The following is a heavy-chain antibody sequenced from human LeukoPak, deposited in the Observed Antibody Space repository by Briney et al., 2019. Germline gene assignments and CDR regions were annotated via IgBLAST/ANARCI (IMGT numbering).Heavy chain of an antibody. CDR2: ISGSGGST. CDR3: AKELDYYYYGMDV. V-gene: IGHV3-23*01. J-gene: IGHJ6*02. Sequence: PGGSLRLSCAASGFTFSSYAMIWLPQAPGKGLEWVSAISGSGGSTYYTDSVKGRFTISRDNSKNTLYLQMNSLRAEDTAVYYCAKELDYYYYGMDVWGQGTTVTVSS. CDR1: GFTFSSYA. D-gene: IGHD6-13*01.